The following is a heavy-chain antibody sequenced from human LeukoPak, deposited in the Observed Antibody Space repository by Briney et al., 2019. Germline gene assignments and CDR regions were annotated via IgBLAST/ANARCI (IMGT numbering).Heavy chain of an antibody. V-gene: IGHV6-1*01. J-gene: IGHJ4*02. D-gene: IGHD1-26*01. CDR2: TFYRSKWYF. Sequence: SQTFSLTCAISGDSVSSNNVAWNWIRQSPSSGLEWLGRTFYRSKWYFDYAESVKSRITIYPDTSKNQFSLQLKSVTPEDTAVYYCAQGWDLNSWGQGTLVTVSS. CDR1: GDSVSSNNVA. CDR3: AQGWDLNS.